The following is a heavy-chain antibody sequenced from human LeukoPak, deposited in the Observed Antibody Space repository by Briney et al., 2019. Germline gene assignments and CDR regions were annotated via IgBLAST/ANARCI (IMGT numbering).Heavy chain of an antibody. Sequence: PGGSLRLSCAASGFTFSSDAMSWVRQAPGKGLEWVSAISGSGGSTYYADSVKGRFTISRENSKNTLYLQMNSLRAEDTAVYYCAELGGKTAYGDEYYGMDVWGQGTTDTVSS. CDR3: AELGGKTAYGDEYYGMDV. CDR2: ISGSGGST. D-gene: IGHD4-17*01. CDR1: GFTFSSDA. V-gene: IGHV3-23*01. J-gene: IGHJ6*02.